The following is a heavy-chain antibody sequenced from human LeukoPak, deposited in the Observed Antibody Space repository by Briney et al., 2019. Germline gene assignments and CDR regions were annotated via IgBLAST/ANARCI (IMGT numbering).Heavy chain of an antibody. Sequence: GGSLRLSCAASGFTFSSYAMSWVRQAPGKGLEWVSAISGSGGSTYYADSVRGRFTISRDNSKNTLYLQMNSLRAEDTAVYYCAKDLPSTTIFGLGSFDYWGQGTLVTVSS. V-gene: IGHV3-23*01. D-gene: IGHD3-3*01. CDR1: GFTFSSYA. CDR2: ISGSGGST. CDR3: AKDLPSTTIFGLGSFDY. J-gene: IGHJ4*02.